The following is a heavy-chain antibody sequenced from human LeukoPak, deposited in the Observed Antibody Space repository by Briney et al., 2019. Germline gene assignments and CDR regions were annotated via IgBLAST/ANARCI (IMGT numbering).Heavy chain of an antibody. D-gene: IGHD3-22*01. CDR3: ARPSQDSSGYFDAFDI. CDR1: GSSINTYY. CDR2: IYYSGTT. Sequence: PSETLSLTCTVSGSSINTYYWSWIRQPPGKGLEWIGYIYYSGTTNYNPSLKSRVTISVDTSNNQFSLKLSSVTAADTAVYYCARPSQDSSGYFDAFDIWGQGTMVTVSS. V-gene: IGHV4-59*08. J-gene: IGHJ3*02.